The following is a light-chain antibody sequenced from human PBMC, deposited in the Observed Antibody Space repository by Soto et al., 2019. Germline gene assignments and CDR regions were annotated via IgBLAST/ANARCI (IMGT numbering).Light chain of an antibody. Sequence: EIVMTQSPATLSVSPGERSTLSCRASQSVSSNLAWYQQKPGQAPRLLIYGASTRATGIPARFSGSGSGTEFTLTISRLQSEDFAVYYCQKYNNWPSITFGQGTRLEIK. CDR3: QKYNNWPSIT. V-gene: IGKV3-15*01. CDR1: QSVSSN. CDR2: GAS. J-gene: IGKJ5*01.